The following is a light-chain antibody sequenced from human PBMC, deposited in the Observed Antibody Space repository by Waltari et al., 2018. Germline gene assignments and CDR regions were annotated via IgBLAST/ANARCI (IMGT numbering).Light chain of an antibody. J-gene: IGLJ3*02. V-gene: IGLV2-11*01. CDR1: SNDVGAYNY. CDR2: DVS. CDR3: CSYTGTYTHWV. Sequence: QSALTQPRSVSGSPGQSVTISCTGTSNDVGAYNYVSGHQQHPGKAPKLMIYDVSKRPAGVPDRFSSSKSGNTASLTISGLQAEDDADYYCCSYTGTYTHWVFGGGTKLTVL.